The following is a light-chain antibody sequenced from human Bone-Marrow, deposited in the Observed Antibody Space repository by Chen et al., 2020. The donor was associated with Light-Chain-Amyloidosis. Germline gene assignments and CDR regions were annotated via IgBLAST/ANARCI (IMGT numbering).Light chain of an antibody. Sequence: LVLTQSPGTLSLSPGERATLSCRASQSVSIRYLAWYRQKPGQAPRLLIYAAASRATGIPDRFSGSGSGTDFTLTISRLEPEDFAVYYCQQYGSSGYTFGQGTRLEIK. J-gene: IGKJ2*01. CDR3: QQYGSSGYT. V-gene: IGKV3-20*01. CDR1: QSVSIRY. CDR2: AAA.